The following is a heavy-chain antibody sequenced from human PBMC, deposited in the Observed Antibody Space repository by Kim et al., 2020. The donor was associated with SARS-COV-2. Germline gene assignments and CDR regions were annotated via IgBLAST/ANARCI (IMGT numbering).Heavy chain of an antibody. Sequence: TLSLTCTVSGGSISSGGYYWSRIRQHPGKGLEWIGYIYYSGSTYYNPSLKSRVTISVDTSQNQFSLKLSSVTAADTAVYYCARSVRGVMGNDYWGQGTLVTVSS. V-gene: IGHV4-31*03. D-gene: IGHD3-10*01. CDR3: ARSVRGVMGNDY. CDR1: GGSISSGGYY. J-gene: IGHJ4*02. CDR2: IYYSGST.